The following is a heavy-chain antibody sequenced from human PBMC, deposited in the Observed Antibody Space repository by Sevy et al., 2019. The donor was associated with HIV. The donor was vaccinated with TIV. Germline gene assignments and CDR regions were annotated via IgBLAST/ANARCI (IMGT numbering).Heavy chain of an antibody. Sequence: GGSLRLSCAASGFTFSSYGLHWVRQAPGRGLEWVAGILSVGNIKYYIDSVKGRFTISREDSKNTLYLQMNSLRAEDTAVYYCARESGSGWYIDHWGQGALVTVSS. CDR1: GFTFSSYG. V-gene: IGHV3-33*01. CDR2: ILSVGNIK. CDR3: ARESGSGWYIDH. J-gene: IGHJ4*02. D-gene: IGHD6-19*01.